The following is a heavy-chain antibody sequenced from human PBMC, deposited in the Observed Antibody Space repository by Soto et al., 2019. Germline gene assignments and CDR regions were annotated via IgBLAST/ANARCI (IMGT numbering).Heavy chain of an antibody. CDR3: ARVPAAMLRYFDY. D-gene: IGHD2-2*01. V-gene: IGHV4-31*03. CDR2: IYYSGST. J-gene: IGHJ4*02. CDR1: VGSISSGGYY. Sequence: SETLSLTCTVSVGSISSGGYYWSWIRQHPGKGLEWIGYIYYSGSTYYNPSLKSRVTISVDTSKNQFSLKLSSVTAADTAVYYCARVPAAMLRYFDYWGQGTLVTVSS.